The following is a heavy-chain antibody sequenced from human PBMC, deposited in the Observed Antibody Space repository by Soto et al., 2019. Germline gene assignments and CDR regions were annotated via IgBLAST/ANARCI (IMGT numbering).Heavy chain of an antibody. V-gene: IGHV1-46*01. D-gene: IGHD5-12*01. J-gene: IGHJ3*02. Sequence: ASVKVSCKASGGTFSCYAMHWVRQAPGQGLEWMGIINPSGGSTSYAQKFQGRVTMTRDTSTSTVYMELSSLRSEDTAVYYCARTWLDDAFDIWGQGTMVTVSS. CDR2: INPSGGST. CDR1: GGTFSCYA. CDR3: ARTWLDDAFDI.